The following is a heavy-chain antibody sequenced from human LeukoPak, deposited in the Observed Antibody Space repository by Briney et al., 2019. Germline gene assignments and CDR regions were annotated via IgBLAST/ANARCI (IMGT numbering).Heavy chain of an antibody. CDR2: IYYSGST. V-gene: IGHV4-39*01. J-gene: IGHJ4*02. D-gene: IGHD5-18*01. CDR1: GGSISSSSYY. Sequence: KASETLSLTCTVSGGSISSSSYYWGWIRQPPGKGLEWIGSIYYSGSTYYNPSHKRRLTISVDTSKNQFSLKLSSVTAADTAVYYCACRTAMVFDYWGQGTLVTVSS. CDR3: ACRTAMVFDY.